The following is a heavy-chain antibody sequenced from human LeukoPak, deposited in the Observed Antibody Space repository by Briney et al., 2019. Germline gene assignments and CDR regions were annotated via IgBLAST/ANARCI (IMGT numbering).Heavy chain of an antibody. D-gene: IGHD4-11*01. J-gene: IGHJ3*02. Sequence: APVKVSCKASGGTFSSYAISWVRQAPGQGLEWMGGIIPIFGTANYAQKFQGRVTITADESTSTAYMELSSLRSEDTAVYYCARPYSNYGSTFLHAFDIWGQGTMVTVSS. CDR2: IIPIFGTA. V-gene: IGHV1-69*13. CDR3: ARPYSNYGSTFLHAFDI. CDR1: GGTFSSYA.